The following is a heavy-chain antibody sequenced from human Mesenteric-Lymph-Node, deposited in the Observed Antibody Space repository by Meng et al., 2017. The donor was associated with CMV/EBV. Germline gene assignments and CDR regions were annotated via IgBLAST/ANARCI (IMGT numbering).Heavy chain of an antibody. J-gene: IGHJ6*02. CDR3: ACAKGAYNGMDV. CDR1: GGIFSNYT. V-gene: IGHV1-2*02. Sequence: ASVKVSCKASGGIFSNYTITWLRQAPGQGLEWMGWINPNSGGTNYAQKFQGRVTMTRDTSISTAYMELSRLRSDDTAVYYCACAKGAYNGMDVWGQGTTVTVSS. D-gene: IGHD3-16*01. CDR2: INPNSGGT.